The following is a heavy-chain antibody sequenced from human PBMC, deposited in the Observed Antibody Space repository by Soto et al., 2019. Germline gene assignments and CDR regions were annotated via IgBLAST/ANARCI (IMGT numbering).Heavy chain of an antibody. V-gene: IGHV3-7*01. CDR3: AGGMLPWYYYYGMDV. D-gene: IGHD3-16*01. Sequence: LRLSCAASGFTFSSYWMSWVRQAPGKGLEWVANIKQDGSEKYYVDSVKGRFTISRDNAKNSLYLQMNSLRAEDTAVYYCAGGMLPWYYYYGMDVWGQGTTVTVSS. CDR1: GFTFSSYW. CDR2: IKQDGSEK. J-gene: IGHJ6*02.